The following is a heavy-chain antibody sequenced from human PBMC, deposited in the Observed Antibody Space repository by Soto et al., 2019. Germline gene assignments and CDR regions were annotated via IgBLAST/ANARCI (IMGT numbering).Heavy chain of an antibody. J-gene: IGHJ6*04. V-gene: IGHV3-30*18. CDR2: ISYDGSNK. D-gene: IGHD6-6*01. CDR3: AKEEQLAVLAYYYYYVMDV. Sequence: QVQLVESGGGVVQPGRSLRLSCAASGFTFSSYGMHWVRQAPGKGLEWVAVISYDGSNKYYADSVKGRFTISRDNSKNTLYLQMNSLRAEDTAVYYCAKEEQLAVLAYYYYYVMDVWGKGTTVTVSS. CDR1: GFTFSSYG.